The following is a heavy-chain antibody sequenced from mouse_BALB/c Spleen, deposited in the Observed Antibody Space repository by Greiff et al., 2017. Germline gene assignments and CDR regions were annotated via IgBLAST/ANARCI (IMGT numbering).Heavy chain of an antibody. CDR1: GYSITSDYA. CDR3: ARDGFRVVAHYYAMDY. CDR2: ISYSGST. D-gene: IGHD1-1*01. J-gene: IGHJ4*01. V-gene: IGHV3-2*02. Sequence: EVQRVESGPGLVKPSQSLSLTCTVTGYSITSDYAWNWIRQFPGNKLEWMGYISYSGSTSYNPSLKSRISITRDTSKNQFFLQLNSVTTEDTATYYCARDGFRVVAHYYAMDYWGQGTSVTVSS.